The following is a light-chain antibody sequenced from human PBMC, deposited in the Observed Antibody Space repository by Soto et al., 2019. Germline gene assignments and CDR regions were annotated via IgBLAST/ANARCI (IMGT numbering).Light chain of an antibody. CDR3: QQSYSTPTT. CDR1: QSISSY. CDR2: AAS. J-gene: IGKJ1*01. V-gene: IGKV1-39*01. Sequence: DIQMTQSPSSLSASGGDRVTITCRASQSISSYLNWYQQKPGKAPKLLIYAASSLQSGVPSRFSGSGSGTDFTLTISSLQPEDFATYYSQQSYSTPTTFGQGTKVEIK.